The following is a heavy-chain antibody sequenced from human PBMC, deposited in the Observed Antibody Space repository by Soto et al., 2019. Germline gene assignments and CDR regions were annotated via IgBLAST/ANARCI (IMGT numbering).Heavy chain of an antibody. J-gene: IGHJ4*02. V-gene: IGHV4-61*01. CDR1: SGSVSGGSYY. CDR2: IYYSGTT. CDR3: ARGTYYDSSGFDY. D-gene: IGHD3-22*01. Sequence: SETLSLTCTVSSGSVSGGSYYWSWIRQPPGKGLEWIGYIYYSGTTKYNASLKSRVTMSVDTSKNQFSLKLNSVTAADTAVYYCARGTYYDSSGFDYWGKGTLVTVSS.